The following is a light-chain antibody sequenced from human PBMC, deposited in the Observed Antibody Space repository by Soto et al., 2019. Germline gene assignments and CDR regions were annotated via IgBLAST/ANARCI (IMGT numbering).Light chain of an antibody. V-gene: IGKV1-5*03. Sequence: DIQLTQSPSTLSASAGDRATISCRASQSISVWLTWYQQKPGKAPNFLIYKTSTLESGVPSRFSGSGSGTEFTLTISSLQPDDFATYHCQYYDNYSRTFGEGTKVEIK. CDR3: QYYDNYSRT. J-gene: IGKJ1*01. CDR2: KTS. CDR1: QSISVW.